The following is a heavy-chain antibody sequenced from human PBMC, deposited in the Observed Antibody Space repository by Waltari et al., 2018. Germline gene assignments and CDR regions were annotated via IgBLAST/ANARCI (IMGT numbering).Heavy chain of an antibody. V-gene: IGHV4-39*01. D-gene: IGHD5-12*01. CDR1: GGSLSSGSFY. CDR3: ARHWKKSGYRFDP. J-gene: IGHJ5*02. Sequence: QLQLQASGPGRVRPSETLSLYCRVAGGSLSSGSFYWGGIRQSPGKGLEWIGSIYYSGSTQYNSNLKSRVTISGDTSKNQVSLKLSSVTAADTAVYYCARHWKKSGYRFDPWGQGTLVTVSS. CDR2: IYYSGST.